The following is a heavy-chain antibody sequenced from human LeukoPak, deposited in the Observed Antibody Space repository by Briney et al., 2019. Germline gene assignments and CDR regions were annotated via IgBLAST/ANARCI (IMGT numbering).Heavy chain of an antibody. CDR3: ASMYSSSFFDY. V-gene: IGHV4-39*01. D-gene: IGHD6-13*01. CDR2: LKYRGST. Sequence: PSETPSLTCSVSGGSISSGNYYWAWIRQPPGKGLEWIGSLKYRGSTKYNPSLKRRVSTSADTNKNQFSLKLSSVTAADTAVYYCASMYSSSFFDYWGQGTLVTVPS. J-gene: IGHJ4*02. CDR1: GGSISSGNYY.